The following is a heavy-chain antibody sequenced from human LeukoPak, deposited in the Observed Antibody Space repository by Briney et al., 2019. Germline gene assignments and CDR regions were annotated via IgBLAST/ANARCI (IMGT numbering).Heavy chain of an antibody. CDR2: INWNGGGT. CDR3: AKHMRATNTYSFFGLDV. D-gene: IGHD1-26*01. V-gene: IGHV3-9*01. Sequence: GRSLRLSCAATGFTFKDYGMHWVRQPPGKGLEWVSSINWNGGGTDYADSVKGRFTISRDNAKNSLYLQLSSLRPEDTALYYCAKHMRATNTYSFFGLDVWGQGPRSPSP. CDR1: GFTFKDYG. J-gene: IGHJ6*02.